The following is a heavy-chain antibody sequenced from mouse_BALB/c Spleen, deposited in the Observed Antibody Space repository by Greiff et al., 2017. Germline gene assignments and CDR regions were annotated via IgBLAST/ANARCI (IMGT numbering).Heavy chain of an antibody. J-gene: IGHJ3*01. CDR1: GYSITSDYA. V-gene: IGHV3-2*02. D-gene: IGHD1-1*01. Sequence: VQLKESGPGLVKPSQSLSLTCTVTGYSITSDYAWNWIRQFQGNKLEWMGYISYSGSTSYNPSLKSRISITRDTSKNQFFLQLNSVTTEDTATYYCASINYYGSSSFAYWGQGTLVTVSA. CDR3: ASINYYGSSSFAY. CDR2: ISYSGST.